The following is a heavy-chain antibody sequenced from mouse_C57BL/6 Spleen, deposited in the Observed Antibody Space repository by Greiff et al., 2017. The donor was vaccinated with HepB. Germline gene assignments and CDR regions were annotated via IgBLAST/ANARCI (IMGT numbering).Heavy chain of an antibody. Sequence: QVQLQQPGAELVRPGSSVKLSCKASGYTFTSYWMHWVKQRPIQGLEWIGNIDPSDSETHYNQKFKDKATLTVDKSSSTAYMQLSSLTSEDSAVYYCARRGVGYAMDYWGQGTSVTVSS. V-gene: IGHV1-52*01. CDR2: IDPSDSET. CDR3: ARRGVGYAMDY. CDR1: GYTFTSYW. J-gene: IGHJ4*01.